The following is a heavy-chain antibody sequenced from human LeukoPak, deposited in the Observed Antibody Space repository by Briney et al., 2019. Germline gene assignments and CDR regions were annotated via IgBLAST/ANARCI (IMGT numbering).Heavy chain of an antibody. CDR2: IYTSGST. J-gene: IGHJ4*02. V-gene: IGHV4-61*02. CDR3: ARLRRFSMVRDYYFDY. CDR1: GNSISSGDYY. D-gene: IGHD3-10*01. Sequence: SQTLSLTCTVSGNSISSGDYYWSWIRQPAGKGLEWIGRIYTSGSTNYNPSLKSRVIMSVDTSKNQFSLKLSSVTAADTAVYYCARLRRFSMVRDYYFDYWGQGTLVTVSS.